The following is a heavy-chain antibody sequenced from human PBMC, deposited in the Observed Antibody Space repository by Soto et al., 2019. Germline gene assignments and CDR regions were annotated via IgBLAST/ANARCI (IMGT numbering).Heavy chain of an antibody. CDR1: GGSISSSSYY. Sequence: QLQLQESGPGLVKPSETLSLTCTVSGGSISSSSYYWGWIRQPPGKGLKWIGCIYYSGSTYYNPSLKSRVPISVDTAKTPSSLMMSSVAAADTAVYYCASNGYSSSWNPRAYNGFDPWGQGTLVTVSS. V-gene: IGHV4-39*01. CDR2: IYYSGST. J-gene: IGHJ5*02. CDR3: ASNGYSSSWNPRAYNGFDP. D-gene: IGHD6-13*01.